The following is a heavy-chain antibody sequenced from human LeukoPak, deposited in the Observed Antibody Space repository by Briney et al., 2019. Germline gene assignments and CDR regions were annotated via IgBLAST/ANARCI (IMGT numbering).Heavy chain of an antibody. V-gene: IGHV3-48*04. CDR1: GFTFSSYS. D-gene: IGHD3-3*01. J-gene: IGHJ4*02. CDR3: ASVRAYYDFWSGYYRPSYFDY. Sequence: GGSLRLSCAASGFTFSSYSMNWVRQAPGKGLEWVSYISSSSSTIYYADSVKGRFTISRDNAKNSLYLQMDSLRAEDTAVYYCASVRAYYDFWSGYYRPSYFDYWGQGPLVTVSS. CDR2: ISSSSSTI.